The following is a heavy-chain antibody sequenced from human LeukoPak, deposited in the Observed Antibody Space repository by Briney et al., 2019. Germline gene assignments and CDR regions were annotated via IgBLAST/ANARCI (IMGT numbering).Heavy chain of an antibody. V-gene: IGHV3-66*01. Sequence: GGSLRLSCAASEFSVGSNYMTWVRQAPGKGLEWVSLIYSGGSTYYADSVKGRFTISRDNSKNTLYLQMNSLRAEDTAVYYCAKEGDYCSSTICYADYWGQGTLVTVSS. D-gene: IGHD2-2*01. CDR2: IYSGGST. CDR1: EFSVGSNY. J-gene: IGHJ4*02. CDR3: AKEGDYCSSTICYADY.